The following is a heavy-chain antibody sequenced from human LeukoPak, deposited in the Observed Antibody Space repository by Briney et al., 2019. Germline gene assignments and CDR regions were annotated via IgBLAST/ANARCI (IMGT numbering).Heavy chain of an antibody. CDR3: ARSQGTIPDSVPLDI. V-gene: IGHV3-13*01. J-gene: IGHJ3*02. Sequence: GGSLRLSCAASGFTFSSYDMHWVRQATGKGLEWVSGIGSAGDTYYAGSVKGRFTISRDNSKNTLYLQMNSLRAEDTAVYYCARSQGTIPDSVPLDIWGQGTMVTVSS. CDR1: GFTFSSYD. D-gene: IGHD5/OR15-5a*01. CDR2: IGSAGDT.